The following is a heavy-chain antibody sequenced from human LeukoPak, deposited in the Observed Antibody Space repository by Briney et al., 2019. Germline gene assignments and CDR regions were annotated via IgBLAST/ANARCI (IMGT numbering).Heavy chain of an antibody. Sequence: PSETLSLTCTVSGGSISSNSYYWGWIRQPPGKGLEWIGGIHYSGSTYYNPSLKSLVTISVDTSKNQFSLKLSSVTAADTAVYYCARRRRFTQTGGFDYWGQGTLVTVSS. V-gene: IGHV4-39*07. D-gene: IGHD5/OR15-5a*01. CDR1: GGSISSNSYY. CDR2: IHYSGST. J-gene: IGHJ4*02. CDR3: ARRRRFTQTGGFDY.